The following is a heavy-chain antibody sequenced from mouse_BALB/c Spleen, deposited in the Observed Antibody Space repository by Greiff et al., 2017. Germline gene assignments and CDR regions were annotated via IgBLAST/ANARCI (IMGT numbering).Heavy chain of an antibody. CDR2: ISNGGGST. Sequence: EVKLVESGGGLVQPGGSLKLSCAASGFTFSSYTMSWVRQTPEKRLEWVAYISNGGGSTYYPDTVKGRFTISRDNAKNTLYLQMSSLKSEDTAMYYCARRDDFDYWGQGTTLTVSS. CDR3: ARRDDFDY. J-gene: IGHJ2*01. V-gene: IGHV5-12-2*01. CDR1: GFTFSSYT.